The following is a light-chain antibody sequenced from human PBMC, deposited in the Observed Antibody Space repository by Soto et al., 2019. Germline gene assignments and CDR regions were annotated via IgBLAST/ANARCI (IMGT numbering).Light chain of an antibody. CDR1: SSDVGAYNS. Sequence: QSVLAQPASVSGSPGQSITISCTGTSSDVGAYNSVSWYQQHPHKAPQVIIYKGTQRPSGVSNRFSGSTSGNAASLTISGLQADDEADYFCCSSAGSSTPLYVFGTGTKVTVL. J-gene: IGLJ1*01. CDR2: KGT. CDR3: CSSAGSSTPLYV. V-gene: IGLV2-23*01.